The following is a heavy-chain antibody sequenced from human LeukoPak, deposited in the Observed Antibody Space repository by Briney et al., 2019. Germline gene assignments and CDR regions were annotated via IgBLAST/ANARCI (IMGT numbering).Heavy chain of an antibody. J-gene: IGHJ4*02. CDR3: ARHRFGGFYYFDY. CDR1: GGSISSSSYC. CDR2: IYYSGST. V-gene: IGHV4-39*01. D-gene: IGHD3-10*01. Sequence: SETLSLTCTVSGGSISSSSYCWGWIRQPPGKGLEWIGSIYYSGSTYYNPSLKSRVTISVDTSKNQFSLKLTSVTASDTAVYYCARHRFGGFYYFDYWGQGTLVTVSS.